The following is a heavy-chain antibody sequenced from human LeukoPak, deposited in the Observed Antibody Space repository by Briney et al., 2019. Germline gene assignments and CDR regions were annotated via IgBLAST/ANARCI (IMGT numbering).Heavy chain of an antibody. CDR2: ISYDGSNK. CDR3: AKSDEGVAAAGAVGDY. Sequence: GGSLRLSCAASGLTFSSYGMHWVRQAPGKGLEWVAVISYDGSNKYYADSVKGRFTISRDNSKNTLYLQMNSLRAEDTAVYYCAKSDEGVAAAGAVGDYWGQGTLVTVSS. J-gene: IGHJ4*02. CDR1: GLTFSSYG. D-gene: IGHD6-13*01. V-gene: IGHV3-30*18.